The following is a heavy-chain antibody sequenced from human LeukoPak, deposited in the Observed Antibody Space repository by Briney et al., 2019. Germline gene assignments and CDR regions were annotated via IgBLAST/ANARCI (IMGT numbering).Heavy chain of an antibody. CDR2: IIPIFGTA. D-gene: IGHD3-9*01. CDR1: GGTFSSYA. Sequence: SSVKVSCKASGGTFSSYAISWVRQAPGQGLEWMGGIIPIFGTANYAQKFQGRVTITADESTSTAYMELSSLRSEDTAVYYCARGHYDILTALRNFDYWGQGTLLTVSS. J-gene: IGHJ4*01. V-gene: IGHV1-69*01. CDR3: ARGHYDILTALRNFDY.